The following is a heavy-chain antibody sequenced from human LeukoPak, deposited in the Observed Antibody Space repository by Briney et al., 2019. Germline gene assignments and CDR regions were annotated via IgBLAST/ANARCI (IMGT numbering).Heavy chain of an antibody. CDR3: TTDPGYLAFDI. J-gene: IGHJ3*02. V-gene: IGHV3-15*01. CDR1: KFTFSDAW. Sequence: GGSLRLSCAASKFTFSDAWMSWVRQAPGKGLEWVGRIKSKTDGGTTDYAAPVKGRFTISRDDSKNTLYLQMNSLKTEDTAVYYCTTDPGYLAFDIWGQGTMVTVSS. D-gene: IGHD5-18*01. CDR2: IKSKTDGGTT.